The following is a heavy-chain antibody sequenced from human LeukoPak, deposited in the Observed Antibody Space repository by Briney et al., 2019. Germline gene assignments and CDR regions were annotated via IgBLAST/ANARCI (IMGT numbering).Heavy chain of an antibody. CDR3: ARDSSGWYFDY. Sequence: GGSLRLSCAASGFTFSSYEMNWVRQAPGKGLEWVSYISSGGTTIYYADSVKGRFTISRDNAKNSLFLQMNSLRAEDTAVYYCARDSSGWYFDYWGQGTLVTVSS. CDR1: GFTFSSYE. D-gene: IGHD6-19*01. CDR2: ISSGGTTI. V-gene: IGHV3-48*03. J-gene: IGHJ4*02.